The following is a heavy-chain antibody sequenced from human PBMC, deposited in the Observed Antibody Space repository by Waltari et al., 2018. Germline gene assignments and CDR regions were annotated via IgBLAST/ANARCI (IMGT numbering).Heavy chain of an antibody. Sequence: QVQLVQSGAEVKKPGASVKVSCKLCGYTLTELSIHWVRQAPGKGLEWMGAFDPEYGETFYAQKFRGRFIMTEDTSADIAYMDLSSLTSEDTAVYYCTASALRFLEWSGGCDYWGQGTPVTVSS. CDR1: GYTLTELS. CDR2: FDPEYGET. D-gene: IGHD3-3*01. J-gene: IGHJ4*02. CDR3: TASALRFLEWSGGCDY. V-gene: IGHV1-24*01.